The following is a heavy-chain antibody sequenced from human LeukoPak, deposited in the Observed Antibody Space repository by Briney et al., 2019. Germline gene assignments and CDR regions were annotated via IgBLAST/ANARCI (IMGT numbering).Heavy chain of an antibody. CDR1: GYTFTAYY. D-gene: IGHD3-22*01. CDR3: ARVGGDSSGYPL. CDR2: INPNSGGT. J-gene: IGHJ4*02. Sequence: ASVKVSCKASGYTFTAYYMHWVRQAPGQGLEWMGWINPNSGGTNYAQKFQGRVIMTRDTSISTAYMELSSLRSDDTAVYYCARVGGDSSGYPLWGQGTLVTVSS. V-gene: IGHV1-2*02.